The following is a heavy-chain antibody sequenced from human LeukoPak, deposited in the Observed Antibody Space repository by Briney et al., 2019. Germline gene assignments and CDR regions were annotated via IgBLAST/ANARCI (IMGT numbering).Heavy chain of an antibody. CDR1: GFTLRNYW. J-gene: IGHJ4*02. CDR2: ISGDGSGT. Sequence: GGSLRRSCAASGFTLRNYWMHWVRQVPGRGLVWVSRISGDGSGTNYADSVKGRFTISRDNAKNTVYLQINNLRAEDTAVYFCARYSSSSGGPSYFLDYWGQGTLVTVSS. V-gene: IGHV3-74*01. D-gene: IGHD6-6*01. CDR3: ARYSSSSGGPSYFLDY.